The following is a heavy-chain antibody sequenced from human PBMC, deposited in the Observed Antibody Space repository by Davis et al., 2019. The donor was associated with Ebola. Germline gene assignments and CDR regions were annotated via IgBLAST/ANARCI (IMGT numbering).Heavy chain of an antibody. J-gene: IGHJ4*02. Sequence: SVKVSCKASGYSFTDDGISWVRQAPGQGLEWMGGIIPIFGTANYAQKFQGRVTITADESTSTAYMELSSLRSEDTAVYYCARDSEQLVYSLGPWGQGTLVTVSS. CDR2: IIPIFGTA. CDR1: GYSFTDDG. CDR3: ARDSEQLVYSLGP. D-gene: IGHD6-6*01. V-gene: IGHV1-69*13.